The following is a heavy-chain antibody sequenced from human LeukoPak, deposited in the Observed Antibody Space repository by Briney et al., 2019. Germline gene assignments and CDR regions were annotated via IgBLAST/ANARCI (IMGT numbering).Heavy chain of an antibody. V-gene: IGHV1-18*04. J-gene: IGHJ5*02. D-gene: IGHD1-26*01. Sequence: GASVKVSCKASGYTFTGYYMHWVRQAPGQGLEWMGWISAYNGNTNYAQKLQGRVTMTTDTSTSTAYMELRSLRSDDTAVYYCARDRVIGSSRGWFDPWGQGTLVTVSS. CDR1: GYTFTGYY. CDR2: ISAYNGNT. CDR3: ARDRVIGSSRGWFDP.